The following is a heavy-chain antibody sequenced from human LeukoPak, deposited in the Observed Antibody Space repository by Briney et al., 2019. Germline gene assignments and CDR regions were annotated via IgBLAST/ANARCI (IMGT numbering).Heavy chain of an antibody. CDR2: VCTSGST. V-gene: IGHV4-4*07. J-gene: IGHJ3*02. Sequence: PSETLSLTCAVSGGSSSAYYWSWIRQPAGKGLEWIGSVCTSGSTHYNPSLKTRLTMSVDTSKNQFSLELSSVTAADTAVYYCARRITGTTTAFDIWGQGTMVTVSS. CDR1: GGSSSAYY. CDR3: ARRITGTTTAFDI. D-gene: IGHD1-7*01.